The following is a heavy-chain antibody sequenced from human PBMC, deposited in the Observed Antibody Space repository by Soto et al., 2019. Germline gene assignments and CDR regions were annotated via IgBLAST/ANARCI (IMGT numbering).Heavy chain of an antibody. CDR2: IYYSGST. Sequence: PSETLSLTCTVSGGSISSYYWSWIRQPPGKGLEWIGYIYYSGSTNYNPSLKSRVTISVDTSKNQFSLKLSSVTAADTAVYYCERESGRHWAFDIWGQGTMVTVSS. V-gene: IGHV4-59*01. CDR1: GGSISSYY. D-gene: IGHD1-26*01. CDR3: ERESGRHWAFDI. J-gene: IGHJ3*02.